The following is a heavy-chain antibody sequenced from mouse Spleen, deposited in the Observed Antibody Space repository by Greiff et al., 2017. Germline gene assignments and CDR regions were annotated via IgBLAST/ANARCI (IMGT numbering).Heavy chain of an antibody. V-gene: IGHV5-9-1*01. CDR1: GFTFSSYA. D-gene: IGHD2-10*02. CDR3: ARHKYGNYESAMDY. Sequence: DVMLVESGGGLVKPGGSLKLSCAASGFTFSSYAMSWVRQTPEKRLEWVATISSGGSYTYYPDSVKGRFTISRDNAKNTLYLQMSSLRSEDTAMYYCARHKYGNYESAMDYWGQGTSVTVSS. CDR2: ISSGGSYT. J-gene: IGHJ4*01.